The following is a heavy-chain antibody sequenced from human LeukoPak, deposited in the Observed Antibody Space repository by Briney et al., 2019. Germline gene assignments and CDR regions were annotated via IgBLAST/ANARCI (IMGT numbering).Heavy chain of an antibody. CDR1: GGSISSSSYY. V-gene: IGHV4-39*01. Sequence: SETLSLTCTVSGGSISSSSYYWGWIRQPPGKGLEWIGSIYYSGSTYYNPSLKSRVTISVDTFKNQFSLKLSSVTAADTAVYYCARASWRSSGWFDAFDIWGQGTTVTVSS. J-gene: IGHJ3*02. D-gene: IGHD6-19*01. CDR3: ARASWRSSGWFDAFDI. CDR2: IYYSGST.